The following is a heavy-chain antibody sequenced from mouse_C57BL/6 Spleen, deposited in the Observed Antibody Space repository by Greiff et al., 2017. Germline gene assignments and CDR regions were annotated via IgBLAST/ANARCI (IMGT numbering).Heavy chain of an antibody. CDR1: GYTFTSYW. J-gene: IGHJ3*01. Sequence: QVQLQQPGAELVKPGASVKLSCKASGYTFTSYWMHWVKQRPGQGLEWIGMIHPNSGSTNYNEKFKSKATLTVDKSSSTAYTQLSSLTSEDSAVYYCARSLRLRTWFAYWGQGTLVTVSA. CDR3: ARSLRLRTWFAY. V-gene: IGHV1-64*01. D-gene: IGHD3-2*02. CDR2: IHPNSGST.